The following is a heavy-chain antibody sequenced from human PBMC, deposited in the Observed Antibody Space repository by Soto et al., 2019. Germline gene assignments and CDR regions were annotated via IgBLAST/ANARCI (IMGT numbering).Heavy chain of an antibody. J-gene: IGHJ6*02. D-gene: IGHD5-12*01. V-gene: IGHV3-11*01. CDR2: ISSSGSTI. CDR1: GFTFSDYY. CDR3: AREGAMATSYYYYGMDV. Sequence: QVQLVESGGGLVKPGGSLRLSCAASGFTFSDYYMSWIRQAPGKGLEWVSYISSSGSTIYYADSVKGRFTISRDNAKDSLFRQMDSRSAEDTAGYYCAREGAMATSYYYYGMDVWGQGTTVTVSS.